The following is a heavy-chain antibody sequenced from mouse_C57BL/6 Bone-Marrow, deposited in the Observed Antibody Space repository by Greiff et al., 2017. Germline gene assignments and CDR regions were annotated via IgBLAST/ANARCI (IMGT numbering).Heavy chain of an antibody. J-gene: IGHJ4*01. V-gene: IGHV5-4*01. CDR3: AREGLLRAMDY. CDR1: GFTFSSYA. CDR2: ISAGGSYT. D-gene: IGHD1-1*01. Sequence: EVQLVEPGGGLVKPGGSLKLSCAASGFTFSSYAMSWVRQTPEKRLEWVATISAGGSYTYYPDNVKGRFTISRDNAKTNLYLQLSHLKSEDTAMYYCAREGLLRAMDYWGQGTSVTVSS.